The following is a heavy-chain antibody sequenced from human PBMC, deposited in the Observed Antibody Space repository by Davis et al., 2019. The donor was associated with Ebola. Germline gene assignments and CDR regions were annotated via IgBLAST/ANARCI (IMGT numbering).Heavy chain of an antibody. Sequence: MPSETLSLTCTVSGVSIDTEGHSWSWIRQPPGKGLEWIGTIYRGASTYYTPSLNGRATISADTSTNQFSLRLTSVTAADAAVYFCVCCGNGSCYSGAPFEHWGQGRRVTVSS. CDR1: GVSIDTEGHS. J-gene: IGHJ4*02. V-gene: IGHV4-30-2*01. CDR2: IYRGAST. D-gene: IGHD2-15*01. CDR3: VCCGNGSCYSGAPFEH.